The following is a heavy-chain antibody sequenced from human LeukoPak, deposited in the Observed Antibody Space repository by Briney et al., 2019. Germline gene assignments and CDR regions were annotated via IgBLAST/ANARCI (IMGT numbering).Heavy chain of an antibody. CDR1: GATFSSYA. V-gene: IGHV1-69*01. CDR2: IIPNFGTA. Sequence: SVKVSCKASGATFSSYAISWVRQAPRQGLEWMRGIIPNFGTANYAQKFQGRVTLTADESTSTAYMELSSLRSEDTAVYYCARVATMIVVVTHPYYYYGMDVWGQGTTVTVSS. D-gene: IGHD3-22*01. CDR3: ARVATMIVVVTHPYYYYGMDV. J-gene: IGHJ6*02.